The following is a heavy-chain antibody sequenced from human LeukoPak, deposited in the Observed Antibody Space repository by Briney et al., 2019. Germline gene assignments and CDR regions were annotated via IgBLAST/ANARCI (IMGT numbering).Heavy chain of an antibody. CDR1: GGSISSYY. D-gene: IGHD5-18*01. CDR3: ARWANSIDY. J-gene: IGHJ4*02. CDR2: IKQNGSET. V-gene: IGHV3-7*01. Sequence: ETLSLTCTVSGGSISSYYWSWVRQAPGKGLEWVANIKQNGSETFYADSVRGRFTISRDNAKNSQYLQMNSLRVEDTAVYYCARWANSIDYWGQGALVTVSS.